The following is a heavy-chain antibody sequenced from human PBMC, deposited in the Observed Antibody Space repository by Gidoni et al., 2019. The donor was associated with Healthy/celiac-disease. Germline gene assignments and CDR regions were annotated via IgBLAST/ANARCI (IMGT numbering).Heavy chain of an antibody. CDR3: VKDTSYYYYGMDV. V-gene: IGHV3-64D*08. Sequence: EVQLVESGGGLVKPGGSLRLSCSASGFPFSSYAMHWVRQAPGKGLEYVSAISSNGGSTYYADSVKGRFTISRDNSKNTLYLQMSSLRAEDTAVYYCVKDTSYYYYGMDVWGKGTTVTVSS. J-gene: IGHJ6*04. CDR1: GFPFSSYA. CDR2: ISSNGGST.